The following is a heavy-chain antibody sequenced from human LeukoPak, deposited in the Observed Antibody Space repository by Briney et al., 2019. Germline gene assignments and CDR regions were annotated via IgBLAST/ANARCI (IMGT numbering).Heavy chain of an antibody. V-gene: IGHV3-48*01. CDR2: IGDSGSI. J-gene: IGHJ4*02. CDR3: AREELYYDILTGYQPLDY. CDR1: GFTFSRHS. Sequence: PGGSLRLSCTVSGFTFSRHSMNWVRQAPGKGLEWLSYIGDSGSIYYADSVRGRFTISRDNAQNSLYLQMNSLRAEDTAVYYCAREELYYDILTGYQPLDYWGQGTLVTVSS. D-gene: IGHD3-9*01.